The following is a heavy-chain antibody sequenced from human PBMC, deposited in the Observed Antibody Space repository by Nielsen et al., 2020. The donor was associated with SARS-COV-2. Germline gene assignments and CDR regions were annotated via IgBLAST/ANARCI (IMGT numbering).Heavy chain of an antibody. CDR2: IYYTGST. D-gene: IGHD6-6*01. CDR1: GSSISTRNYY. Sequence: SETLSLTCTVSGSSISTRNYYWASIRQPTGKGLAWLASIYYTGSTYYNPSLKSRVTMSVDTSKDQFSLKLNSVTAADTAVYWCARRARKMRAFEIWGQGTLITVSS. CDR3: ARRARKMRAFEI. V-gene: IGHV4-39*01. J-gene: IGHJ3*02.